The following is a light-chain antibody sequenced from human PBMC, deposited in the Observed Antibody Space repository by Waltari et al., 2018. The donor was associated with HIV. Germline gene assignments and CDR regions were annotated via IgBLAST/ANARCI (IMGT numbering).Light chain of an antibody. CDR2: EVT. V-gene: IGLV2-14*01. CDR3: SSYTSSSARV. Sequence: QSALTQPASVSGSPGQSITISCTGTSSDVGGYNYVSWYQHHPGQAPKLIIYEVTNRPSGVSIRFSGSKSGNPSALTISGLQAEDEADYYCSSYTSSSARVFGSGTKVTVL. J-gene: IGLJ1*01. CDR1: SSDVGGYNY.